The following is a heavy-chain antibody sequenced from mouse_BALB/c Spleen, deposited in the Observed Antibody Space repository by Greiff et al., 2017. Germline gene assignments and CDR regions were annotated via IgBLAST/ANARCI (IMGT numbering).Heavy chain of an antibody. CDR3: ARGFYYYGSSYAWFAY. Sequence: QVQLQQSGAELMKPGASVKISCKATGYTFSSYWIEWVKQRPGHGLEWIGEILPGSGSTNYNEKFKGKATFTADTSSNTAYMQLSSLTSEDSAVYYCARGFYYYGSSYAWFAYWGQGTLVTVSA. V-gene: IGHV1-9*01. J-gene: IGHJ3*01. CDR1: GYTFSSYW. D-gene: IGHD1-1*01. CDR2: ILPGSGST.